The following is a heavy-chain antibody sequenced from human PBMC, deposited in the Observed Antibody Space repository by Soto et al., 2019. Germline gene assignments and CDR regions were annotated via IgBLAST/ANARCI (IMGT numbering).Heavy chain of an antibody. J-gene: IGHJ6*02. CDR2: TFHSGTT. Sequence: SETLSLTCAVSGGSITSNNWWSWVRQPPGRGLEWIGETFHSGTTNYHPSLKSRVTISVDKSKNQFSLKLTSVTAADTAVYYCAASCVGCGGFNYYGMDVWGQGTTVTVSS. CDR3: AASCVGCGGFNYYGMDV. D-gene: IGHD2-21*01. CDR1: GGSITSNNW. V-gene: IGHV4-4*02.